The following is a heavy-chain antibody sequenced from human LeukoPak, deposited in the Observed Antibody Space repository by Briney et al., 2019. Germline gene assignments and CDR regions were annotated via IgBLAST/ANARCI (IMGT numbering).Heavy chain of an antibody. J-gene: IGHJ3*02. CDR2: INPSGGST. CDR3: ARYKSVAAAGTTAFDI. V-gene: IGHV1-46*01. CDR1: GYTFTSYY. Sequence: ASVKVSCEASGYTFTSYYMHWVRQAPGQGLEWMGIINPSGGSTSYAQKFQGRVTMTRDMSTSTVYMELSSLRSEDTAVYYCARYKSVAAAGTTAFDIWGQGTMVTVSS. D-gene: IGHD6-13*01.